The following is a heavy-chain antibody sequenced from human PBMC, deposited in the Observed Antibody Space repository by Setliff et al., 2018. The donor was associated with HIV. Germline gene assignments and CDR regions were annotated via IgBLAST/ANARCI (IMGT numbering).Heavy chain of an antibody. CDR1: GGSFSDYY. CDR3: ARDRHSSGLGSYGP. Sequence: PSETLSLTCALYGGSFSDYYWSWIRQPPGMGLEWIGEVNRGRRTNYNSSLKSRVTISIDTSRNQFSLTVSSVTAADTAVYFCARDRHSSGLGSYGPWGPGILVTVS. D-gene: IGHD3-10*01. V-gene: IGHV4-34*01. CDR2: VNRGRRT. J-gene: IGHJ5*02.